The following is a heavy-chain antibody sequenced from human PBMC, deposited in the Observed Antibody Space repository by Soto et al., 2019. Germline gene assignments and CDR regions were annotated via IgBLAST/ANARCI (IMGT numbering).Heavy chain of an antibody. CDR3: ARDQGGDLDY. D-gene: IGHD2-21*01. CDR2: IHFSWET. Sequence: QVQLQESGPGLMKPSQTLSLTCTVSGASIGRGGYYWTWIRQHPGKALEWMGHIHFSWETNYNPSLMGRLTMSIDTSTNQFSLNLAAVTAADTAMYYCARDQGGDLDYWGQGTLVTVSS. V-gene: IGHV4-31*03. J-gene: IGHJ4*02. CDR1: GASIGRGGYY.